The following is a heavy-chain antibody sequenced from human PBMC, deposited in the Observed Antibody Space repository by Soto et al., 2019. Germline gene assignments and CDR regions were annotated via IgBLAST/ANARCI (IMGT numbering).Heavy chain of an antibody. CDR1: GDSISSSTVY. CDR2: FYYNGNT. D-gene: IGHD1-1*01. Sequence: SETLSLTCTVSGDSISSSTVYWGWIRQPPGKGLEWIGNFYYNGNTYYNPSLNSRVTISVDTSKNQFSLRLTSVTAADTAVYYCARIFPPDNDFDFWGLGTLVIVSS. CDR3: ARIFPPDNDFDF. V-gene: IGHV4-39*01. J-gene: IGHJ4*02.